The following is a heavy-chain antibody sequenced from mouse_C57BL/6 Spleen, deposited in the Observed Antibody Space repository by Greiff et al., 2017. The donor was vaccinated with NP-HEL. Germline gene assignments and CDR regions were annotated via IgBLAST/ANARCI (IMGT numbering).Heavy chain of an antibody. Sequence: QVQLQQSGAELVKPGASVKISCKASGYAFSSYWMNWVKQRPGKGLEWIGQIYPGDGDTNYNGKFKGKATLTADKSSSTAYMQLSSLTSEDSAVYFCARGEATVVATDYWGQGTTLTVSS. V-gene: IGHV1-80*01. D-gene: IGHD1-1*01. CDR2: IYPGDGDT. J-gene: IGHJ2*01. CDR1: GYAFSSYW. CDR3: ARGEATVVATDY.